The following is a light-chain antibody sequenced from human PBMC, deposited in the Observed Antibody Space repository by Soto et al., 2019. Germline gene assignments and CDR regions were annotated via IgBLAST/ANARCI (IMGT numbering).Light chain of an antibody. CDR2: DAS. V-gene: IGKV3-15*01. CDR3: QQYNDWPPFT. J-gene: IGKJ3*01. CDR1: QSVSNN. Sequence: EVVMTQSPATLSVSPGDRATLSCRASQSVSNNLAWYQQKPGQAPRLLIYDASTKDTGVTPRFSGSGSGTDFTLTISSLQSEDFSVYYCQQYNDWPPFTFGPGTRVDVK.